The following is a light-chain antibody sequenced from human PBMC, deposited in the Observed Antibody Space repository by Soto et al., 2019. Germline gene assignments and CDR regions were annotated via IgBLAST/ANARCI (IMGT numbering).Light chain of an antibody. Sequence: SHLIHTPSTPSASVGDRETNNCRASQSISSWLAWYQQRPGKAPKLLIYKASKLQSGVPARFSGSGSGTEFTLTISSLQPDDFATYYCQQYNTYSWTFGQGTKVDIK. CDR3: QQYNTYSWT. J-gene: IGKJ1*01. CDR1: QSISSW. V-gene: IGKV1-5*03. CDR2: KAS.